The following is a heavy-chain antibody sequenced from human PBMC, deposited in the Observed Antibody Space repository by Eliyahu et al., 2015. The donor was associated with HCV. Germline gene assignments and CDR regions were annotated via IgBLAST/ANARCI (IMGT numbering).Heavy chain of an antibody. CDR2: IISILGIA. D-gene: IGHD5-12*01. J-gene: IGHJ3*02. Sequence: QVQLVQSGAEVKKPGSSVKVSCKASGGTFSSYAISWVRQAPGQGLEWMGRIISILGIANYAQKFQGRVTITADKSTSTAYMELSSLRSEDTAVYYCARSREYSGYGDFGAFDIWGQGTMVTVSS. V-gene: IGHV1-69*04. CDR1: GGTFSSYA. CDR3: ARSREYSGYGDFGAFDI.